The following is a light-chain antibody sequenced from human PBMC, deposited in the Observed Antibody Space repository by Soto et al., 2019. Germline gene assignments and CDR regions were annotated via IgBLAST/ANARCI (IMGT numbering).Light chain of an antibody. CDR1: QSISSW. CDR2: DAS. CDR3: QQYNSYSSSLT. J-gene: IGKJ4*01. Sequence: DIQMTQSPSTLSASVGDRVTITCRASQSISSWLAWYQQKPGKAPKLLVYDASSLESEIPSRFSGSGAGTEFTLTVSSLQPDDFATYYCQQYNSYSSSLTFGGGTKVEIK. V-gene: IGKV1-5*01.